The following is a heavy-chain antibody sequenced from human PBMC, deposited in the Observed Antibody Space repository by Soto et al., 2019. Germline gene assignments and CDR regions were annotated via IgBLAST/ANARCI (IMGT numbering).Heavy chain of an antibody. CDR2: VSYSGST. V-gene: IGHV4-59*01. CDR1: GGSITNYF. Sequence: QVQLQESGPGLVKPSETLSLTCTVSGGSITNYFWIWIRQPPGKGLEWIGSVSYSGSTNYNPSLKSRVTISVDTSDNHFSLKLTSVTPADTVVYYCARSGRTAVAGRAFDFWGQGTMVTVSS. J-gene: IGHJ3*01. CDR3: ARSGRTAVAGRAFDF. D-gene: IGHD6-19*01.